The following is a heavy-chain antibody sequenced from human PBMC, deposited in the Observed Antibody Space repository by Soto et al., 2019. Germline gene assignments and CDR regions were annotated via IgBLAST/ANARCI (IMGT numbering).Heavy chain of an antibody. V-gene: IGHV1-69*13. J-gene: IGHJ4*02. CDR1: GGTFSSYA. CDR2: IIPIFGTA. D-gene: IGHD5-18*01. CDR3: AETDTAMEHFDY. Sequence: SVKVSCKASGGTFSSYAISWVRQAPGQGLEWMGGIIPIFGTANYAQKFQGRVTITADESTSTAYMELSSLRSEDTAVYYRAETDTAMEHFDYWGQGTLVTVSS.